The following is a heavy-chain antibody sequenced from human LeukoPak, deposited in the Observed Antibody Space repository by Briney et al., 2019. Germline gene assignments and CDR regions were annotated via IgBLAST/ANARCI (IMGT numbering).Heavy chain of an antibody. Sequence: PSETLSLTCTVSGGSISSYYWSWIRQPPGKGLEWIGYLSNSGSTNYNPSLKSRVTISADTSKNQFSLNLISVTAADTAVYYCARGARRDGYNFDYWGQGTLVTVSS. D-gene: IGHD5-24*01. CDR1: GGSISSYY. V-gene: IGHV4-59*01. CDR3: ARGARRDGYNFDY. J-gene: IGHJ4*02. CDR2: LSNSGST.